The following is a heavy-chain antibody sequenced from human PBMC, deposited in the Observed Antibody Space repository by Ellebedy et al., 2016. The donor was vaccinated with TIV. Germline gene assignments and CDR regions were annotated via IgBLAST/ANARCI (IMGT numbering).Heavy chain of an antibody. Sequence: GGSLRLSXAASGFTFSSYAMTWVRQAPGKGLEWVSAISGSGGGTNYADSVKGRFTISRDNSKNTLYLQMNSLRAEDTAVYYCAKDSSHSGSYPTYTWFDPWGQGTLVTVSS. D-gene: IGHD1-26*01. CDR2: ISGSGGGT. CDR1: GFTFSSYA. V-gene: IGHV3-23*01. J-gene: IGHJ5*02. CDR3: AKDSSHSGSYPTYTWFDP.